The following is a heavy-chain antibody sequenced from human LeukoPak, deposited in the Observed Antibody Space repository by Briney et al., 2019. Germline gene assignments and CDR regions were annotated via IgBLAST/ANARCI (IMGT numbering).Heavy chain of an antibody. Sequence: SVKVSCKASGGTFSSYAISWVRQAPGQGLEWMGRIIPILGIANYAQKFQGSVTITADKSTSTAYMELSSLRSEDTAVYYCARPLYDSSGYPRSWFDPWGQGTLVTVSS. CDR2: IIPILGIA. CDR1: GGTFSSYA. CDR3: ARPLYDSSGYPRSWFDP. D-gene: IGHD3-22*01. V-gene: IGHV1-69*04. J-gene: IGHJ5*02.